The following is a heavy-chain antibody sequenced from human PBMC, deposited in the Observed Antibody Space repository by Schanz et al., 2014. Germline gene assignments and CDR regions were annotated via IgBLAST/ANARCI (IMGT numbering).Heavy chain of an antibody. CDR3: AKQHIVRGVIYLNWFDS. CDR2: VSRSTPDI. J-gene: IGHJ5*01. CDR1: GFILDIFA. V-gene: IGHV3-23*01. D-gene: IGHD3-10*01. Sequence: EVHLLESGGGLVEPGGSLRLSCATSGFILDIFAVSWVRQAPGKGLEWVSYVSRSTPDIYYADSVKGRFTMSRDNSKNTVHLQMNSLRAEDTAVYYCAKQHIVRGVIYLNWFDSWGQGTLVTVSS.